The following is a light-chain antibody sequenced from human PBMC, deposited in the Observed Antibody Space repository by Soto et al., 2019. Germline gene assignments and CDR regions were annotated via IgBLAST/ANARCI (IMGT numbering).Light chain of an antibody. V-gene: IGKV1-6*01. Sequence: AIQMTQSPSSLSASVGDRVTITCRASQDIRNDLGWYQQKPGKAPKLLIYAASSLQSGVPLRFSVSGSGTDFTLTISSLQTEDFATYYCLQDYNYPYTFGQGTKLEIK. CDR2: AAS. CDR3: LQDYNYPYT. J-gene: IGKJ2*01. CDR1: QDIRND.